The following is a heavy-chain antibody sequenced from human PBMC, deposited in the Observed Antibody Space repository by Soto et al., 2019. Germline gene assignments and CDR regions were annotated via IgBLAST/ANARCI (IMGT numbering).Heavy chain of an antibody. D-gene: IGHD6-13*01. CDR1: GYTFTSYC. V-gene: IGHV1-3*01. CDR3: VRRHVSATGIDWFDP. Sequence: ASVKVSCKASGYTFTSYCIHWVRRAPGQRLEWMGWINAANGDTKYSPKFQGRVTITRDTSASTAYMELSSLRSEDTAVYYCVRRHVSATGIDWFDPWGQGTLVTVSS. J-gene: IGHJ5*02. CDR2: INAANGDT.